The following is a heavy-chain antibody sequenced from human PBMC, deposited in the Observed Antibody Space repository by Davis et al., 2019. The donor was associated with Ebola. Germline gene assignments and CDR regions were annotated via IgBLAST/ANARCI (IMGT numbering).Heavy chain of an antibody. D-gene: IGHD6-19*01. CDR3: ARLMRISGWYSDF. CDR1: GFSFSSHS. V-gene: IGHV3-48*02. J-gene: IGHJ4*02. Sequence: PGGSLRLSCAASGFSFSSHSMNWVRQAPGKGLEWLSYISGDDGGTTYTDSVKGRFTISRDDAQNSLFLEMNSLRDEDTAVYYCARLMRISGWYSDFWGQGALVIVSS. CDR2: ISGDDGGT.